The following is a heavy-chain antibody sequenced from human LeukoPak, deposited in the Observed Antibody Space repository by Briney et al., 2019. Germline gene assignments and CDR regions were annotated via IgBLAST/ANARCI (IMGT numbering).Heavy chain of an antibody. V-gene: IGHV1-3*01. CDR3: ANAFYGDLRV. Sequence: GASVKVSCKASRYMFTTYSMHWVRQAPGQRLEWMGWISGGGGNTKYLEKFQGRITITGDTSASTVYMELSSLRFEDTAVYYCANAFYGDLRVWGQGTLVTVSS. CDR1: RYMFTTYS. CDR2: ISGGGGNT. J-gene: IGHJ4*02. D-gene: IGHD4-17*01.